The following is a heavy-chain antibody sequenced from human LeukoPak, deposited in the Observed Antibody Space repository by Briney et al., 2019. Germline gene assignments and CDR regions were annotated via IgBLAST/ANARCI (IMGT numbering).Heavy chain of an antibody. CDR3: AIATPDDFWSGYYPMDV. Sequence: GGSLRLSCAASGFTFSSYAMSWVRQAPGKGLEWVSAISGSGGSTYYADSVKGRFTISRDNSKNTLYLQMNSLRAEDTAVYYCAIATPDDFWSGYYPMDVWGQGTTVTVSS. CDR1: GFTFSSYA. V-gene: IGHV3-23*01. CDR2: ISGSGGST. J-gene: IGHJ6*02. D-gene: IGHD3-3*01.